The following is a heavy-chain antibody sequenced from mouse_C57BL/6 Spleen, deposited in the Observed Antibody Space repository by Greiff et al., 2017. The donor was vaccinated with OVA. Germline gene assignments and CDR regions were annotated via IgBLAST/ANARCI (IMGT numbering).Heavy chain of an antibody. CDR3: ARGWWYFDV. V-gene: IGHV5-4*01. Sequence: EVHLVESGGGLVKPGGSLTLSCAASGFTFSGYAMSWVRQTPEKRMEGVATLSDGVSSPYYPDNVKCRFTISRDTANNNLYPQMSHLKSEDTAMYYCARGWWYFDVWGTGTTVTVSS. J-gene: IGHJ1*03. CDR2: LSDGVSSP. CDR1: GFTFSGYA.